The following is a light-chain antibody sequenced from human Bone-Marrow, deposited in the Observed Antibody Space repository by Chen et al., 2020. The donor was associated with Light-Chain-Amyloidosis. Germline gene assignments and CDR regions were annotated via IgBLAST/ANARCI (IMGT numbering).Light chain of an antibody. CDR2: EDD. CDR1: SGSIATNY. CDR3: QSYQGSSQGV. J-gene: IGLJ3*02. Sequence: NFMLTQPHSVSESPGKTVIISCTRSSGSIATNYVQWYQQRPGSSPTTVIYEDDQRPSGVPDRFSGFIDRSPNSASLTSSGLKTEDEADYYCQSYQGSSQGVFGGGTKLTVL. V-gene: IGLV6-57*01.